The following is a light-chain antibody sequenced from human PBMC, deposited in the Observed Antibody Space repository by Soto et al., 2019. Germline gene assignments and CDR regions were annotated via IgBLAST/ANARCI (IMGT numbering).Light chain of an antibody. CDR3: TSYTTSSTHGV. CDR1: SSDVGGYNY. CDR2: EVS. V-gene: IGLV2-14*01. J-gene: IGLJ3*02. Sequence: QSALTQPASVSGSPRQSITISCTGTSSDVGGYNYVSWYQQHPDKAPKLMIYEVSNRPSGVSNRFSGSKSGNTASLTISGLQAEDEADYYCTSYTTSSTHGVFGGGTKLTVL.